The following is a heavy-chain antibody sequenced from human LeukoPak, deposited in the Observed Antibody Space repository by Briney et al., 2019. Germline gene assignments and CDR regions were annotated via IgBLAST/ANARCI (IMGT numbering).Heavy chain of an antibody. Sequence: ASVKVSCKASGYTFTSYDINWERQATGQGLEWMGWMNPNSGNTGYAQKFQGRVTMTRNTSISTAYMELSSLRSEDTAVYYCARGVPAALNWFDPWGQGTLVTVSS. CDR1: GYTFTSYD. CDR2: MNPNSGNT. J-gene: IGHJ5*02. V-gene: IGHV1-8*01. CDR3: ARGVPAALNWFDP. D-gene: IGHD2-2*01.